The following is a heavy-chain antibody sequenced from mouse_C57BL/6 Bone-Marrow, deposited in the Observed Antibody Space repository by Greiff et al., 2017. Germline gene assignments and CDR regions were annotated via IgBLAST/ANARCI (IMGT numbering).Heavy chain of an antibody. J-gene: IGHJ1*03. D-gene: IGHD1-1*01. CDR1: GFTFSSYT. V-gene: IGHV5-9*04. CDR3: SRQVTTVLATKYFDV. CDR2: ISGGGGNT. Sequence: VQVVESGGGLVKPGGSLKLSCAASGFTFSSYTMSWVRQTPEKRLQWVAAISGGGGNTSYPDSVKGRFTISRDNDKNSLYLQMSSLRSEDTAVYYCSRQVTTVLATKYFDVWGTGTTVTVAS.